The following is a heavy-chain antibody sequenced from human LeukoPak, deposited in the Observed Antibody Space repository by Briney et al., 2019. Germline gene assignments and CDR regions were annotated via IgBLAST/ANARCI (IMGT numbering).Heavy chain of an antibody. D-gene: IGHD4-17*01. V-gene: IGHV4-34*01. CDR2: INHSGST. Sequence: PGGSLRLSCAASGFTFSSYAMSWIRQPPGKGLEWIGEINHSGSTNYNPSLKSRVTISVDTSKNQFSLKLSSVTAADTAVYYCARAGPDYGDYSGDAFDIWGQGTMVTVSS. CDR3: ARAGPDYGDYSGDAFDI. CDR1: GFTFSSYA. J-gene: IGHJ3*02.